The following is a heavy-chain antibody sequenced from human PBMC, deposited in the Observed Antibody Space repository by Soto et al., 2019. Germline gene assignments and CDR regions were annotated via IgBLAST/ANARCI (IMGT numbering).Heavy chain of an antibody. D-gene: IGHD6-13*01. V-gene: IGHV5-51*01. J-gene: IGHJ6*02. CDR1: GYRFTDYW. Sequence: GESLKISCKTSGYRFTDYWIGWVRQMPGKGLEWMGIIYPSDSDARYSPSFQGQVTISADKSISTAYLQWSNLKASDAAIYYCARNEYSTYYFYNYGMDVWGQGTTVTVSS. CDR3: ARNEYSTYYFYNYGMDV. CDR2: IYPSDSDA.